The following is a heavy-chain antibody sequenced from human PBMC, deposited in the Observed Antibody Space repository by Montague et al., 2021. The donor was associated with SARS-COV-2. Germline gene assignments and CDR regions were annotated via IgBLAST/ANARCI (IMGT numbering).Heavy chain of an antibody. CDR3: AIRHSVASNRAFDY. V-gene: IGHV4-38-2*02. Sequence: SETLSLTCIVSGDSITNNYYWGWIRQPPGKGLGWIGTIYHSGTTYYNPPLKSLVTISVDTSNNQFSLKMTSVTAADTAGYYCAIRHSVASNRAFDYWGQGTLVTVSS. CDR1: GDSITNNYY. J-gene: IGHJ4*02. D-gene: IGHD2-21*01. CDR2: IYHSGTT.